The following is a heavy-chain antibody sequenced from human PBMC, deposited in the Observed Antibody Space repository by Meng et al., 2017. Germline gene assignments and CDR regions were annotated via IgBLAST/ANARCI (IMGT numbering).Heavy chain of an antibody. J-gene: IGHJ4*02. D-gene: IGHD6-13*01. CDR1: GYTFTGYY. Sequence: ASVKVSCKASGYTFTGYYMHWVRQAPGQGLEWMGRINPNSGGTNYAQKFQGRVTMTRDTSISTAYMELSGLRSDDTAVYYCAKTYSSSWYYFDYWGQGTLVTVSS. CDR3: AKTYSSSWYYFDY. V-gene: IGHV1-2*06. CDR2: INPNSGGT.